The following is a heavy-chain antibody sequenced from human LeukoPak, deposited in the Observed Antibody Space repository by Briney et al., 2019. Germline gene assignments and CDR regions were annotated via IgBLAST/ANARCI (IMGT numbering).Heavy chain of an antibody. J-gene: IGHJ4*02. CDR1: GYTFTSYD. CDR3: ARGRGYSYGYADY. Sequence: ASVKVSCKASGYTFTSYDINWVRQATGQGLEWMGWMNPNSGNTGYAEKFQGRVTMTRNTSIRTAYMGLSSLRSDDTAVYYCARGRGYSYGYADYWGQGTLVTVSS. CDR2: MNPNSGNT. V-gene: IGHV1-8*01. D-gene: IGHD5-18*01.